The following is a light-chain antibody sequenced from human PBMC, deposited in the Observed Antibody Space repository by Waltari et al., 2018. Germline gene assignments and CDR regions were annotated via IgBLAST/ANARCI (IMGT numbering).Light chain of an antibody. CDR2: DAS. J-gene: IGKJ5*01. CDR1: HDINNF. CDR3: QQFDHLPT. Sequence: DIQMTQSPSSLSASVGDTVTITCQASHDINNFLNWYQQKPGKAPKLLIYDASNLETGVTSRFSGSGSGTDFTFTISSLQPEDIATYYCQQFDHLPTFGPGTRLEIK. V-gene: IGKV1-33*01.